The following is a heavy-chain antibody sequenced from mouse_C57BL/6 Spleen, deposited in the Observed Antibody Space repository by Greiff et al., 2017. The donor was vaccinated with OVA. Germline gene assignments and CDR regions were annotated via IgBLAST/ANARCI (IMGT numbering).Heavy chain of an antibody. V-gene: IGHV1-64*01. Sequence: VQLQQSGAELVKPGASVKLSCKASGYTFTSYWMHWVKQRPGQGLEWIGMIHPNSGSTNYNEKFKSKATLTVDKSSSTAYMQLSSLTSEDSAVYYCARSGNYGSSSYAMDYWGQGTSVTVSS. D-gene: IGHD1-1*01. CDR3: ARSGNYGSSSYAMDY. J-gene: IGHJ4*01. CDR2: IHPNSGST. CDR1: GYTFTSYW.